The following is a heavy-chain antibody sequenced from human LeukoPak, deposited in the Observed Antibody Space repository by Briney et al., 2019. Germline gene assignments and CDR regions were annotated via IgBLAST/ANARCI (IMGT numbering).Heavy chain of an antibody. CDR3: ARDPYYYDSSGYYFSPWGAFDI. D-gene: IGHD3-22*01. J-gene: IGHJ3*02. CDR1: GFTFSDYY. CDR2: ISRSGSII. V-gene: IGHV3-11*04. Sequence: GGSLRLSCAASGFTFSDYYMSWIRQAPGKGLEWVSYISRSGSIIYYADSVKGRFTISRDNAKNSLYLQMNSLRAEDTAVYYCARDPYYYDSSGYYFSPWGAFDIWGQGTMVTVSS.